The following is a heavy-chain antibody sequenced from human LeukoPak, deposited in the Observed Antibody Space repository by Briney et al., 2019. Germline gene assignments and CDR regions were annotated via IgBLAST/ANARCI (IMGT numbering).Heavy chain of an antibody. J-gene: IGHJ4*02. CDR1: GYTFTSYG. D-gene: IGHD3-10*01. CDR3: ARTGYGSGSDDFDF. V-gene: IGHV1-18*01. Sequence: ASVKVSCKASGYTFTSYGISWVRQAPGQGLEWMGLISPNNGNRNYAQKFKDRVSMTTDTSTNTVYMELRSLRPDDTAMYYCARTGYGSGSDDFDFWGQGTLVTVSS. CDR2: ISPNNGNR.